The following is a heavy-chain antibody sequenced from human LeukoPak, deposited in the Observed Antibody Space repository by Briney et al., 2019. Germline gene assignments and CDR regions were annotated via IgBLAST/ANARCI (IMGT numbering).Heavy chain of an antibody. CDR2: ISAYNGNT. V-gene: IGHV1-18*01. Sequence: ASVKVSCKASGYTFTSYGISWVRQAPGQGLEWMGWISAYNGNTNYAQKLQGRVTTTTDTSTSTAYMELRSLRSDDTAVYYCARVVDCSSTSCYNGWFDPWGQGTLVTVSS. CDR3: ARVVDCSSTSCYNGWFDP. J-gene: IGHJ5*02. CDR1: GYTFTSYG. D-gene: IGHD2-2*02.